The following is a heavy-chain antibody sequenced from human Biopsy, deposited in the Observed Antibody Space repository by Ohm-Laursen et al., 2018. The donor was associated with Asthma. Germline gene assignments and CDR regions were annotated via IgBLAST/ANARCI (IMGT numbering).Heavy chain of an antibody. V-gene: IGHV4-34*01. CDR2: SNQGGSP. CDR1: RGSLRVSV. D-gene: IGHD3-3*01. J-gene: IGHJ6*02. CDR3: ASGPEWYGLDV. Sequence: GTLSLTCGVYRGSLRVSVWSWIRPPPGKGLEWIGESNQGGSPTFNPSLKSRVTISRDTSKNQLSLKLRSVTAADTAVYYCASGPEWYGLDVWGQGTTVTVSS.